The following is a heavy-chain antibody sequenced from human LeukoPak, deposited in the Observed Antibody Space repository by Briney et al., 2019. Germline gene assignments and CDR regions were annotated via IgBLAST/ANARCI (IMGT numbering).Heavy chain of an antibody. J-gene: IGHJ4*02. CDR1: GFTFSSYG. CDR2: ISYDGSNK. V-gene: IGHV3-30*18. D-gene: IGHD3-10*01. Sequence: GRSLRLSCAASGFTFSSYGMHWVRQAPGKGLEWVAVISYDGSNKYYADSVKGRFTISRDNSKNTLYLQMNSLRAEDTAVYYCAKEYYYGSGSPSTFDYWGQGTLVTVSS. CDR3: AKEYYYGSGSPSTFDY.